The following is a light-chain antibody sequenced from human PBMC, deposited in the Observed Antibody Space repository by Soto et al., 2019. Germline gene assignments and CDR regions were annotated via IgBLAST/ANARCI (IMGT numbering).Light chain of an antibody. CDR3: QKYNSYPWT. V-gene: IGKV1-5*01. CDR1: QTINNW. J-gene: IGKJ1*01. Sequence: DIQMTQSPSTLSASIGDRVTITCRASQTINNWLAWYQQKPGKAPNLLIYHASNLETGVPSRFSGSADGTEFTPTISSLQLFAVATYYWQKYNSYPWTFGQGTKVEIK. CDR2: HAS.